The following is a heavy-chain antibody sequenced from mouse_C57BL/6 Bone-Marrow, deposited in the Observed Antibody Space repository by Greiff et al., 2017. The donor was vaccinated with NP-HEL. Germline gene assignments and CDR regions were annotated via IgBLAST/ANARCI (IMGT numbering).Heavy chain of an antibody. CDR3: ASLWGSYWYFDV. D-gene: IGHD6-2*01. J-gene: IGHJ1*03. V-gene: IGHV1-7*01. Sequence: QVQLQQSGAELAKPGASVKLSCKASGYTFTSYWMHWVKQRPGQGLEWIGYINPSSGYTKYNQKFKDKATLTADTSSSTAYMQLSSLTYEDAAVYYCASLWGSYWYFDVWGTGTTVTVSS. CDR1: GYTFTSYW. CDR2: INPSSGYT.